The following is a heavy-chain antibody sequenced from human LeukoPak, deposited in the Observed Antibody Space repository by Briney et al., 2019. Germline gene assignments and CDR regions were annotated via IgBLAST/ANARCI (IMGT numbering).Heavy chain of an antibody. V-gene: IGHV3-53*01. D-gene: IGHD6-19*01. CDR2: IYSGGST. CDR3: AREAPGWSSGVYYFDY. Sequence: PGGSLRLSCAASGFTVSSNYMSWVRQAPGKGLGWVSVIYSGGSTYYADSVKGRFTISRDNSKNTLYLQMNSLRAEDTAVYYCAREAPGWSSGVYYFDYWGQGTLVTVSS. J-gene: IGHJ4*02. CDR1: GFTVSSNY.